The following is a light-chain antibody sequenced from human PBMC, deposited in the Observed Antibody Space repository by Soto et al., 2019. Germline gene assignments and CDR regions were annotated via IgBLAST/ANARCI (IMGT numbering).Light chain of an antibody. V-gene: IGLV4-69*01. CDR2: LSSDGSH. Sequence: QLVLTQSPSASASLGASVKLTCTLSSGHSSYAIAWHQQQPEKGPRYLMKLSSDGSHSKGDGIPDRFSGSSSGAERYLTISSLQSEDEAAYYCQTWDTGARVVFGVGTKLTVL. CDR1: SGHSSYA. CDR3: QTWDTGARVV. J-gene: IGLJ2*01.